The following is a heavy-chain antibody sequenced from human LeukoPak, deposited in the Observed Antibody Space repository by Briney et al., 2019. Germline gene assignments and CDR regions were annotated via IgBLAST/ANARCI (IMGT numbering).Heavy chain of an antibody. CDR1: GYTFTSYA. D-gene: IGHD2-15*01. CDR2: INAGNDNT. CDR3: ARDLGYCTGGTCYPNWFDP. J-gene: IGHJ5*02. Sequence: ASVKVSCKASGYTFTSYAMHWVRQAPGQGLERMGWINAGNDNTKYSQKFQGRVTITRDTSASTAYMELSSLRSEDTAVYYCARDLGYCTGGTCYPNWFDPWGQGTLVTVSS. V-gene: IGHV1-3*01.